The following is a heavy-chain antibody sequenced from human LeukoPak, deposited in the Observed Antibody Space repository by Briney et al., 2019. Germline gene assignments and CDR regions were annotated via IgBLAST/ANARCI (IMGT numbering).Heavy chain of an antibody. CDR1: GYTFTSYY. CDR2: INPSGGST. J-gene: IGHJ6*03. V-gene: IGHV1-46*01. D-gene: IGHD6-6*01. CDR3: AREGSSGGYYMDV. Sequence: ASVKVSCKASGYTFTSYYMHWVRQAPGRGLEWMGIINPSGGSTSYAQKFQGRVTMTRDMSTSTVYMELSSLRSEDTAVYYCAREGSSGGYYMDVWGKGTTVTVSS.